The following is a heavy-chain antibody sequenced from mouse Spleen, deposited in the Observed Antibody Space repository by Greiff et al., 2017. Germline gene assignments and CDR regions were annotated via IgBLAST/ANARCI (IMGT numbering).Heavy chain of an antibody. J-gene: IGHJ2*01. CDR2: ISYDGSN. V-gene: IGHV3-6*02. Sequence: ESGPGLVKPSQSLSLTCSVTGYSITSGYYWNWIRQFPGNKLEWMGYISYDGSNNYNPSLKNRISITRDTSKNQFFLKLNSVTTEDTATYYCATGTGPFDYWGQGTTLTVSS. D-gene: IGHD4-1*01. CDR1: GYSITSGYY. CDR3: ATGTGPFDY.